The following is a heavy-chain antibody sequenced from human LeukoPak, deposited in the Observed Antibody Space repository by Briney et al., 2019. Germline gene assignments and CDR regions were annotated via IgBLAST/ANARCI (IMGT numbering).Heavy chain of an antibody. V-gene: IGHV3-48*03. CDR3: AKSGYSSSWYHGFDY. J-gene: IGHJ4*02. Sequence: PGGSLRLSCAASGFTLSSYEMNWVRQAPGKGLEWVSYISSSGSTIYYADSVKGRFTISRDNSKNTLYLQMNSLRAEDTAVYYCAKSGYSSSWYHGFDYWGQGTLVTVSS. CDR2: ISSSGSTI. CDR1: GFTLSSYE. D-gene: IGHD6-13*01.